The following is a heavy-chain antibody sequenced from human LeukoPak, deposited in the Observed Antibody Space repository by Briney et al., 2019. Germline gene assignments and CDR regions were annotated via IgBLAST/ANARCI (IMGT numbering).Heavy chain of an antibody. CDR2: IYYSGST. V-gene: IGHV4-59*01. CDR3: ARVFIGYDSSGPDAFDI. D-gene: IGHD3-22*01. Sequence: SETLSLTCTVSGASISSFYWSWLRQPPGKGLEWIGYIYYSGSTNYNPSLKSRVTISVDTSKNQFSLKLSSVTAADTAVYYCARVFIGYDSSGPDAFDIWGQGTMVTVSP. CDR1: GASISSFY. J-gene: IGHJ3*02.